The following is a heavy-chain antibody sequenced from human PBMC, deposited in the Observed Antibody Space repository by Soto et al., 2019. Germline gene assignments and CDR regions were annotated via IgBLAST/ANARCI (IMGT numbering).Heavy chain of an antibody. CDR2: IIPIFGTA. V-gene: IGHV1-69*13. J-gene: IGHJ4*02. CDR3: ARGEWYPSYDSSGYYNYYFDY. D-gene: IGHD3-22*01. Sequence: SVKVSCKASGGTFSSYAISWVRQAPGQGLEWMGGIIPIFGTANYAQKFQGRVTITADESTSTAYMELSSLRSEDTAVYYCARGEWYPSYDSSGYYNYYFDYWGQGTLVTVSS. CDR1: GGTFSSYA.